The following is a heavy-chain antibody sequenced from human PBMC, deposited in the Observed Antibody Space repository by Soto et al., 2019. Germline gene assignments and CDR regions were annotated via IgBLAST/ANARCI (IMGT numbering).Heavy chain of an antibody. CDR3: ARDFVVGGPTINYYYGMDV. J-gene: IGHJ6*02. CDR1: GYTFTSYA. D-gene: IGHD1-26*01. V-gene: IGHV1-3*01. Sequence: ASVKVSCKASGYTFTSYAMHWVRQAPGQRLEWMGWINAGNGNTKYSQKFQGRVTITRDTSASTAYMELSSLRSEDTAVYYCARDFVVGGPTINYYYGMDVWGQGTTVTVSS. CDR2: INAGNGNT.